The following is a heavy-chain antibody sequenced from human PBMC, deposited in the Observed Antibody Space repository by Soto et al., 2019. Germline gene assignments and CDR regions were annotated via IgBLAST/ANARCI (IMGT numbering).Heavy chain of an antibody. Sequence: QVQLVESGGGVVQPGRSLKLSCAASGFTFSSHGMHWARQAPGKGLEWVALISSDGSKEYYADSVKGRFTISRDNSKNTLYLQMNSLRAEDTAMYYCVIDDPVLAYWGQGTLVTVSS. D-gene: IGHD3-3*02. J-gene: IGHJ4*02. CDR3: VIDDPVLAY. V-gene: IGHV3-30*03. CDR2: ISSDGSKE. CDR1: GFTFSSHG.